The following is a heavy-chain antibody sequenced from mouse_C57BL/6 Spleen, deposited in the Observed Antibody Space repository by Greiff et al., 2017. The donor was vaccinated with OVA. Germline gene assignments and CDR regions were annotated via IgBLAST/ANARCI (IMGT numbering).Heavy chain of an antibody. V-gene: IGHV1-55*01. J-gene: IGHJ3*01. CDR2: IYPGSGST. CDR3: AGGYDENWFAY. CDR1: GYTFTSYW. D-gene: IGHD2-2*01. Sequence: QVHVKQPGAELVKPGASVKMSCKASGYTFTSYWITWVKQRPGQGLEWIGDIYPGSGSTNYNEKFKSKATLTVDTSSSTAYMQLSSLTSEDSAVYYCAGGYDENWFAYWGQGTLVTVSA.